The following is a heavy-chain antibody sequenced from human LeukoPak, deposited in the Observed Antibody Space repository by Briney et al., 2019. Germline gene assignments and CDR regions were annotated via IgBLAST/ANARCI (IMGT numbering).Heavy chain of an antibody. CDR2: IIPIFGTA. Sequence: SVKVSCKASGGTFSGYAISWVRQAPGQGLEWMGGIIPIFGTANYAQKFQGRVTITTDESTSTAYMELSSLRSEDTAVYYCASPPKGYCSSTSCYGYDYYYMDVWGKGTTVTVSS. CDR3: ASPPKGYCSSTSCYGYDYYYMDV. J-gene: IGHJ6*03. CDR1: GGTFSGYA. D-gene: IGHD2-2*01. V-gene: IGHV1-69*05.